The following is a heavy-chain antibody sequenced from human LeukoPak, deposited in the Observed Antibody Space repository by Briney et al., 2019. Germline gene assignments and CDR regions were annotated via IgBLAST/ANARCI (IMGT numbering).Heavy chain of an antibody. J-gene: IGHJ4*02. V-gene: IGHV5-51*01. CDR2: IFPDDSDT. D-gene: IGHD5-24*01. Sequence: GESLKISCKGSGYSFTSYWIGWVRQMPGKGLEWMGIIFPDDSDTIYSPSFQGQVTISADKSINTAYLQWSNLKASDSAIYYCARQESEMTTPANRYFDLWGQGTLITVSS. CDR1: GYSFTSYW. CDR3: ARQESEMTTPANRYFDL.